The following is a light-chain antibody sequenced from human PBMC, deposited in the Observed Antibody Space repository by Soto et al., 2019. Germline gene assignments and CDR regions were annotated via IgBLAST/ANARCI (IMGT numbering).Light chain of an antibody. J-gene: IGLJ2*01. CDR1: SSNIGNNY. V-gene: IGLV1-51*01. CDR2: DNN. CDR3: ATWAGSLPGEV. Sequence: QSVLTQSPSVSAAPGQTVTISCSGSSSNIGNNYVSWYQQLPGTAPKLLIYDNNKRASGIPDRFSGSKSGTSGTLDITGLQTGDEADYYCATWAGSLPGEVFGGGTKLTVL.